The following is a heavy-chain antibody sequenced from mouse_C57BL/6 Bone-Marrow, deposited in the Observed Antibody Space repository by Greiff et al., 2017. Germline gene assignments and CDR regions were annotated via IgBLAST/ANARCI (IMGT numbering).Heavy chain of an antibody. CDR1: GFTFSSYA. D-gene: IGHD2-4*01. J-gene: IGHJ2*01. CDR3: TSFYDYDRGFDY. Sequence: EVKLMESGEGLVKPGGSLKLSCAASGFTFSSYAMSWVRQTPEKRLEWVAYISSGGDYIYYADTVKGRFTISRDNVRNTLYLQMSSLKSEDISMFYCTSFYDYDRGFDYWGQLTTLTVSS. V-gene: IGHV5-9-1*02. CDR2: ISSGGDYI.